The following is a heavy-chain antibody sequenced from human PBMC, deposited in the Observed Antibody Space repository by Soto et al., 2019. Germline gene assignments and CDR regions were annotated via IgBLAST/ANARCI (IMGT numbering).Heavy chain of an antibody. V-gene: IGHV1-69*13. CDR2: IIPIFGTA. CDR1: GGTFSSYA. CDR3: AREGSSGWYLDY. J-gene: IGHJ4*02. Sequence: SVKVSCKASGGTFSSYAISWVRQAPGQGLEWMGGIIPIFGTANYAQKFQGRVTITADESTSTAYMELSSLRSEDTAVYYCAREGSSGWYLDYWGQGTLVTVSS. D-gene: IGHD6-19*01.